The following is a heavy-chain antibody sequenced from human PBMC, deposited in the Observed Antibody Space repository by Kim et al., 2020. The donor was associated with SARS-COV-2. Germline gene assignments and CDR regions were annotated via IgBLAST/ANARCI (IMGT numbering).Heavy chain of an antibody. D-gene: IGHD3-3*01. CDR2: IYYSGST. V-gene: IGHV4-39*01. Sequence: SETLSLTCTVSGVSISSSSYYWGWIRQPPGKGLEWIGCIYYSGSTYYNPSLKSRVTISVDTSKNQFSLKQSPVTAADTAVYYCARQDYDFWSGYSADYYGMDVWGQGTTVMVSS. J-gene: IGHJ6*02. CDR3: ARQDYDFWSGYSADYYGMDV. CDR1: GVSISSSSYY.